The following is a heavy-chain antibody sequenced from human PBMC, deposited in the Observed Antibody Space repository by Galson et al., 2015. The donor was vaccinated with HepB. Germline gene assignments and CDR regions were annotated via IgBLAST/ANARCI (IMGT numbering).Heavy chain of an antibody. CDR3: ARHRGEYCSGGSCRPSDY. CDR1: EFTFSSYS. Sequence: SLRLSCAASEFTFSSYSMNWVRQAPGKGLEWVSSIGTSSSYVYYADSVKGRFSISRDNAKNSLYLQMNSLRAEDTAVYYCARHRGEYCSGGSCRPSDYWGPGTLVTVSS. D-gene: IGHD2-15*01. J-gene: IGHJ4*02. V-gene: IGHV3-21*01. CDR2: IGTSSSYV.